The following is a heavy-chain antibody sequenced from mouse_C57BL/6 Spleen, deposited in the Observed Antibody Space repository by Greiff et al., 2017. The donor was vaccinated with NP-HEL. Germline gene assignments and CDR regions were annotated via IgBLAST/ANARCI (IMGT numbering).Heavy chain of an antibody. Sequence: EVQLVESGGGLVKPGGSLKLSCAASGFTFSDYGMHWVRQAPEKGLEWVAYISSGSSTIYYADTVKGRFTISRDNAKNTLFLQMTSLRSEDTAMYYCARKDYYGNLYWYFDVWGTGTTVTVSS. CDR3: ARKDYYGNLYWYFDV. D-gene: IGHD1-1*01. CDR2: ISSGSSTI. V-gene: IGHV5-17*01. J-gene: IGHJ1*03. CDR1: GFTFSDYG.